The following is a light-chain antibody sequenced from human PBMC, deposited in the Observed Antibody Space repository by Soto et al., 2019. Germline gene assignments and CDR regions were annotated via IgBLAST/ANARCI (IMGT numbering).Light chain of an antibody. CDR1: QSIHGC. J-gene: IGKJ1*01. CDR2: RAS. V-gene: IGKV1-5*03. Sequence: DIEMTQSPSTLSPSVGERVTMTSRASQSIHGCLAWFQQKPGKAPMLLIYRASNLESGVPSRFSGSGSGPVFTLTISSMQPDDSATYYCQQYKTYSTFGQGTKVDI. CDR3: QQYKTYST.